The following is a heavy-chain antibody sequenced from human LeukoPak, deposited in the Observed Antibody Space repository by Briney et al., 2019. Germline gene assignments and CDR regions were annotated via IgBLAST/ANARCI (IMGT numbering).Heavy chain of an antibody. V-gene: IGHV4-59*01. Sequence: SETLSLTCTVSGGSISSYYWSWIRQPPGKGLEWIGYIYYSGSTNYNPSLKSRVTISVDTSKNQFSLKLSSVTAADTAVYYCARALPPFDYWGQGTLVTASS. D-gene: IGHD2-15*01. J-gene: IGHJ4*02. CDR3: ARALPPFDY. CDR1: GGSISSYY. CDR2: IYYSGST.